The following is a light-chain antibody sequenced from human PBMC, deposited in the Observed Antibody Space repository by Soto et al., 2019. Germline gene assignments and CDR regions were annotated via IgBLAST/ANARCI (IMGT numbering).Light chain of an antibody. Sequence: DIQMTQSPSTLSASIGDRVTLTCRASQSLTGRLAWYQQKPGRPPKILIDDVSILESGVPSRFSGSESGTDFTLTISSLRPDDFATFYCQQYKVYPYTFGQVTRLDI. V-gene: IGKV1-5*01. CDR1: QSLTGR. CDR2: DVS. CDR3: QQYKVYPYT. J-gene: IGKJ2*01.